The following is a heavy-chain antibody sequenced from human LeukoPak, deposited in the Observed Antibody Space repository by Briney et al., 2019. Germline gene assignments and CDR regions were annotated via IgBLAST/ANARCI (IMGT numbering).Heavy chain of an antibody. CDR3: ARDFSPDLYYYDSSGYDY. D-gene: IGHD3-22*01. V-gene: IGHV3-33*01. Sequence: PGRSLRLSCAASGFTFSSYGMHWVRQAPGKGLEWVAVIWYDGSNKYYADSVKGRFTISRDSSKNTLYLQMNSLRAEDTAVYYCARDFSPDLYYYDSSGYDYWGQGTLVTVSS. J-gene: IGHJ4*02. CDR2: IWYDGSNK. CDR1: GFTFSSYG.